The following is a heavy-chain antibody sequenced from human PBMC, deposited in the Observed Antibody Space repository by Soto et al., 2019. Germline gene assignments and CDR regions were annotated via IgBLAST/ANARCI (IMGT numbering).Heavy chain of an antibody. J-gene: IGHJ6*02. V-gene: IGHV1-8*01. Sequence: QVQLVQSGAEVKKPGASVKVSCKASGYTFTSYDINWVRQATGQGLEWMGWMNPNSGNTGYAQKFQGRVTMRRNTSISTAYMELSSLRSEDTAVYYCARGRYDFWSGYYRRTYYYYGMDVWGQGTTVTVSS. D-gene: IGHD3-3*01. CDR2: MNPNSGNT. CDR3: ARGRYDFWSGYYRRTYYYYGMDV. CDR1: GYTFTSYD.